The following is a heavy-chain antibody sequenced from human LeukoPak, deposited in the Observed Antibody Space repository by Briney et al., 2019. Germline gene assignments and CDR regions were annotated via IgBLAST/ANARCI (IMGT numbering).Heavy chain of an antibody. CDR3: AKGGDLYSSPFDY. CDR1: GFTFSSYG. CDR2: IRYDGSNK. Sequence: PGGSLRLSCAASGFTFSSYGMHWVRQAPGKGLEWVAFIRYDGSNKYYADSVKGRFTISRDNSKNTLYLQMNSLRAEDTAVYYCAKGGDLYSSPFDYWGQGTLVTVSS. J-gene: IGHJ4*02. V-gene: IGHV3-30*02. D-gene: IGHD6-13*01.